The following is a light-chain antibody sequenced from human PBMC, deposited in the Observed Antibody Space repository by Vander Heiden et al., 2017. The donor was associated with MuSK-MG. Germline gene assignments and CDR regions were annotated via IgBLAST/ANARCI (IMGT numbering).Light chain of an antibody. V-gene: IGKV1-12*01. Sequence: DIQMTQSPSSVSASVGDRVTLTCRASQGVSSWLAWYQQKPGKAPTLLIYAASTLQTGVPSRFSGSASGTDFTLTISSLQPEDFATYYCQQCDSFPLTFGQGTRLDIK. J-gene: IGKJ5*01. CDR2: AAS. CDR3: QQCDSFPLT. CDR1: QGVSSW.